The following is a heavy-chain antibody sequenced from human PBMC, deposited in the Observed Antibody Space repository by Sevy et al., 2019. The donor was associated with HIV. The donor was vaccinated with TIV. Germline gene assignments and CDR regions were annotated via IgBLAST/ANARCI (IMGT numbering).Heavy chain of an antibody. J-gene: IGHJ6*02. D-gene: IGHD3-3*01. CDR2: INHSGST. V-gene: IGHV4-34*01. Sequence: SQTLSLTCAVYGGSFSGYYWSWIRQPPGKGLEWIGEINHSGSTNYIPSLKSRVTISVDTSKNQFSLKLSSVTAADTAVYYCAGRDYDFWSGYYYPRRYYYYYGMDVWGQGTTVTVSS. CDR3: AGRDYDFWSGYYYPRRYYYYYGMDV. CDR1: GGSFSGYY.